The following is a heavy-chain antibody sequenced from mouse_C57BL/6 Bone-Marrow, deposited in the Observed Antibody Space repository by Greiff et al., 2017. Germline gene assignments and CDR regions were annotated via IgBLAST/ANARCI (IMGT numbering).Heavy chain of an antibody. CDR3: ARHGSSWNWYFDV. V-gene: IGHV1-52*01. CDR1: GYTFTSYW. D-gene: IGHD1-1*01. J-gene: IGHJ1*03. CDR2: IDPSDSET. Sequence: VQLQQSGAELVRPGSSVKLSCKASGYTFTSYWMHWVKQRPIQGLEWIGNIDPSDSETHYNQKFKDKATLTVDKSSSTAYMQLSSLTSEDSAVYYCARHGSSWNWYFDVWGTGTTVTVSS.